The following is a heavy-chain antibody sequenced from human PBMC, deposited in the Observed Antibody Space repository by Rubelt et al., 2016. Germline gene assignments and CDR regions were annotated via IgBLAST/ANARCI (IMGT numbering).Heavy chain of an antibody. V-gene: IGHV4-34*01. CDR1: GGSFSGYY. J-gene: IGHJ6*02. Sequence: VQLQQWGAGLLKPSETLSLTCAVYGGSFSGYYWSWIRQPPGEGLEWIGEINHSGITNYNASLKSRLTISVDTSKNKFSLHLRAVPAAATAVYYCARGITVKTRNIGMLGPGMDVWGQGTTVTVSS. CDR3: ARGITVKTRNIGMLGPGMDV. D-gene: IGHD2/OR15-2a*01. CDR2: INHSGIT.